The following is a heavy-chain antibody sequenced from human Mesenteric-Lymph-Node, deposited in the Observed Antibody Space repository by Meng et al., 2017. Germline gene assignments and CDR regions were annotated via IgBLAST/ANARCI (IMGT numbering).Heavy chain of an antibody. Sequence: VRWQVSGQALVALPGPLPLLPTVSVDVISGDIWWSWVRQPPGKGLEWIGEVYHRGDTNYNPSLKSRVDISVDKSKNQFSLKLSSVTAADTAVYYCARHHHSPTFDYWGQGTLVTVSS. J-gene: IGHJ4*02. CDR3: ARHHHSPTFDY. V-gene: IGHV4-4*03. D-gene: IGHD1-14*01. CDR2: VYHRGDT. CDR1: VDVISGDIW.